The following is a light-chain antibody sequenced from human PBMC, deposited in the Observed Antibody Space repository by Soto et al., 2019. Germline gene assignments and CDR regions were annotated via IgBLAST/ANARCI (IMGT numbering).Light chain of an antibody. CDR1: QSVSSY. V-gene: IGKV3-11*01. Sequence: SVLTQSPATLSLSPGERATLSCRASQSVSSYLAWYQQKPGQAPRLLIYDASNRATGIPARFSGSGSGTDFTLTISSLEPEDFAVYYCQQRSNGPLTFGGGTKVEIK. CDR2: DAS. CDR3: QQRSNGPLT. J-gene: IGKJ4*01.